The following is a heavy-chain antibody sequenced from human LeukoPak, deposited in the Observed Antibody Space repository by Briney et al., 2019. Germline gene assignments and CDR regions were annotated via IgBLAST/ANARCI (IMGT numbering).Heavy chain of an antibody. D-gene: IGHD6-13*01. V-gene: IGHV4-59*01. CDR3: ARGWAADYYFDY. Sequence: SETLSLTCTVSGGSITNYFWSWIRQPPGKGLEWIGYVYNGGNTNYNPSLKSRVTISVDTSKNQFSLKLSSVTAADTAVYYCARGWAADYYFDYWGQGTLVTVSS. CDR1: GGSITNYF. J-gene: IGHJ4*02. CDR2: VYNGGNT.